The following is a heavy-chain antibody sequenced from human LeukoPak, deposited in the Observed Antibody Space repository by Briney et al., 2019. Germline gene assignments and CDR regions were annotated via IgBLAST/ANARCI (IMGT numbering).Heavy chain of an antibody. J-gene: IGHJ4*02. V-gene: IGHV3-30*02. CDR2: IRSDGINK. CDR3: ARDRSGWLVGTNYFDY. Sequence: PGGSLRLSCAASGFTFSTYGMHWVRQAPGKGLEWVASIRSDGINKYYADSVKGRFTISRDNSKNTLYLQMNSLRAEDTAVYYCARDRSGWLVGTNYFDYWGQGTLVTVSS. D-gene: IGHD6-19*01. CDR1: GFTFSTYG.